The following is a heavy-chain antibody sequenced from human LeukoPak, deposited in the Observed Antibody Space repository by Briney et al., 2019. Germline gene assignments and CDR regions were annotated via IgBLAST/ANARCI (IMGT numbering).Heavy chain of an antibody. CDR1: GGSISSGGYY. J-gene: IGHJ2*01. Sequence: PSQTLSLTCTVSGGSISSGGYYWSWIRQPPGKGLEWIGYIYHSGSTYYNPSLKSRVTISVDTSKNQFSLKLSSVTAADTAVYYCARDNYDFWSGYRKGPYWYFDLWGRGTLVTVSS. D-gene: IGHD3-3*01. CDR3: ARDNYDFWSGYRKGPYWYFDL. V-gene: IGHV4-30-2*01. CDR2: IYHSGST.